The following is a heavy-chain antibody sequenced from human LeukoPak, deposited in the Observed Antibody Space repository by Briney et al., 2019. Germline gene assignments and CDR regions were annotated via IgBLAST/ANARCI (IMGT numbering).Heavy chain of an antibody. CDR2: IKPNSGGT. V-gene: IGHV1-2*02. J-gene: IGHJ3*02. CDR1: GYTFTGYY. CDR3: ARHGNSQGDAFDI. D-gene: IGHD5-12*01. Sequence: ASVKVSCKASGYTFTGYYIHWVRQAPGQGLEGMGWIKPNSGGTNYAQKFQGRVTMTRDTSISTAYMELSRLRSDDTAVYYCARHGNSQGDAFDIWGQGTMVTVSS.